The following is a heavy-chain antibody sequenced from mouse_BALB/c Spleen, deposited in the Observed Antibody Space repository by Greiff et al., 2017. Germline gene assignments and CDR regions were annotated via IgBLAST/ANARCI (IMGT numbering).Heavy chain of an antibody. D-gene: IGHD2-2*01. V-gene: IGHV7-3*02. CDR2: IRNKANGYTT. Sequence: EVHLVESGGGLVQPGGSLRLSCATSGFTFTDYYMSWVRQPPGKALEWLGFIRNKANGYTTEYSASVKGRFTISRDNSQSILYLQMNTLRAEDSATYYCARDDGYDSWYFDVWGAGTTVTVSS. J-gene: IGHJ1*01. CDR3: ARDDGYDSWYFDV. CDR1: GFTFTDYY.